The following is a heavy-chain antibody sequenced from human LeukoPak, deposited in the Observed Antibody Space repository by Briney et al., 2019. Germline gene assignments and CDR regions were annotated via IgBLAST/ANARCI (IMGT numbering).Heavy chain of an antibody. CDR1: GYTFTSYG. CDR3: ARASVETGTMYL. Sequence: ASVKVSCKASGYTFTSYGISWVRQAPGQGLEWMGWINPNSGGTNYAQEFQGRVTMTRDTSISTAYMELSRLRSDDTAVYYCARASVETGTMYLWGQGTLVTVSS. CDR2: INPNSGGT. V-gene: IGHV1-2*02. D-gene: IGHD1-1*01. J-gene: IGHJ5*02.